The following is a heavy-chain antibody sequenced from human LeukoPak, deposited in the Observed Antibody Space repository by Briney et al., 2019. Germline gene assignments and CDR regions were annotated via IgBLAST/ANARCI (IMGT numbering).Heavy chain of an antibody. J-gene: IGHJ4*02. D-gene: IGHD1-20*01. CDR2: ISAYNGNT. CDR1: GYTFTSYG. V-gene: IGHV1-18*01. CDR3: ARSNNWNDAYYFDY. Sequence: ASVKVSCKASGYTFTSYGISWVRQAPGQGLEWMGWISAYNGNTNYAQKLQGRVTMTTDTSTSTAYMELRSLRYDDTAVYYCARSNNWNDAYYFDYWGQGTLVTVSS.